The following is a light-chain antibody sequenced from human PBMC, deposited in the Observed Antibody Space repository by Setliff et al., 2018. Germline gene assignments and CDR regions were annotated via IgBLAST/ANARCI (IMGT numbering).Light chain of an antibody. CDR3: TSYAGSNNYV. Sequence: QSALTQPLSASGSPGQSVTISCTGTSSDVGGYKYVSWLQQHPGKAPKLMIYEVTKRPSGVPDRFSGSKSGNTASLTVSVLQAEDEADYYCTSYAGSNNYVFGTGTKVTVL. V-gene: IGLV2-8*01. J-gene: IGLJ1*01. CDR2: EVT. CDR1: SSDVGGYKY.